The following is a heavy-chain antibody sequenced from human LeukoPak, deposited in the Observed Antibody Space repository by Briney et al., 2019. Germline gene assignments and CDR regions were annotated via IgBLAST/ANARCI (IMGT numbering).Heavy chain of an antibody. CDR3: ARDHAFSPDY. Sequence: GGSLRLSCAASGFTFSSYGMHWVRQALGKGLEWVAVIWYDGNNKYYVDSVKGRFTISRDNSKNTLYLQTNSLRAEDTAVYYCARDHAFSPDYWGQGTLVTVSS. CDR2: IWYDGNNK. CDR1: GFTFSSYG. D-gene: IGHD2/OR15-2a*01. V-gene: IGHV3-33*01. J-gene: IGHJ4*02.